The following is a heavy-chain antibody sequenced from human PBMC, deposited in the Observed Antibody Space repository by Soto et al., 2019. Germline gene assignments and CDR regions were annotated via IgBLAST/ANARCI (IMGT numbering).Heavy chain of an antibody. CDR2: ISYDGSNK. Sequence: VGSLRLSGAASGFTFSSYGMHWVRQAPGKGLEWVAVISYDGSNKYYADSVKGRFTISRDNSKNTLYLQMNSLRAEDTAVYYCAKDQASPIGIWDYYYYGMDVWGQGTTVTVSS. D-gene: IGHD3-16*01. J-gene: IGHJ6*02. V-gene: IGHV3-30*18. CDR1: GFTFSSYG. CDR3: AKDQASPIGIWDYYYYGMDV.